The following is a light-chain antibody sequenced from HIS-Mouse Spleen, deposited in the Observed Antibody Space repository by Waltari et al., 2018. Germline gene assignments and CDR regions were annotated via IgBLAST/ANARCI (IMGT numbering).Light chain of an antibody. CDR1: SSDVGSYNL. CDR3: CSYAGSSTWV. CDR2: EGS. J-gene: IGLJ3*02. V-gene: IGLV2-23*01. Sequence: QSALTQPASVSGSPGQSITIPCPGTSSDVGSYNLVSWYQQHPGKAPNPMIYEGSKRPSGVSNRFSGSKSGNTASLTISGLQAEDEADYYCCSYAGSSTWVFGGGTKLTVL.